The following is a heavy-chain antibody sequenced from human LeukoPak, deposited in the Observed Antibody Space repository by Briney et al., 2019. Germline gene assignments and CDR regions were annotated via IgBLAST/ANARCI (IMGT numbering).Heavy chain of an antibody. Sequence: SQTLSLTCALSGDSVSSNSAVWNWIRQSPSRGLEWLGRTYYRSRWYNDYAVSVKSRLSVNPDTSKNQFSLQLNSVTPEDTAVYYCTRGGAAAGFDFWGQGTLVTVSS. V-gene: IGHV6-1*01. CDR2: TYYRSRWYN. J-gene: IGHJ4*02. D-gene: IGHD6-13*01. CDR1: GDSVSSNSAV. CDR3: TRGGAAAGFDF.